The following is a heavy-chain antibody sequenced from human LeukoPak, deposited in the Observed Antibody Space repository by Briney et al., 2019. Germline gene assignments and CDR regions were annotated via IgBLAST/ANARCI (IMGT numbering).Heavy chain of an antibody. CDR1: GFTFSSYS. J-gene: IGHJ4*02. CDR2: ISSSSSTI. Sequence: GGSLRLSCAASGFTFSSYSMNWVRQAPGKGLEWVSYISSSSSTIYYADSVKGRFTISRDNAKNSLYLQMNSLRAEDTAVYYCARTYGDPDFDYWGQGTLVTVSS. D-gene: IGHD4-17*01. CDR3: ARTYGDPDFDY. V-gene: IGHV3-48*01.